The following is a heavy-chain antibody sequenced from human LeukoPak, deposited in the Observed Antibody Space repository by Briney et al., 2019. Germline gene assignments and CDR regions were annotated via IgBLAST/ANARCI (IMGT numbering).Heavy chain of an antibody. CDR2: ISGSGGST. CDR1: GFTFSSYA. Sequence: SGGSLRLSCAASGFTFSSYAMSWVRQAPGKRLEWVSAISGSGGSTYYADSVKGRFTISRDNSKNTLYLQMNSLRAEDTAVYYCAKDSMIVVVTTLDYWGQGTLVTVSS. CDR3: AKDSMIVVVTTLDY. V-gene: IGHV3-23*01. J-gene: IGHJ4*02. D-gene: IGHD3-22*01.